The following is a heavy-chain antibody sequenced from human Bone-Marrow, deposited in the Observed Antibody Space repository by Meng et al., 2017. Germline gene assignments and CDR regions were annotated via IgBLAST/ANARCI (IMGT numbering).Heavy chain of an antibody. D-gene: IGHD4-11*01. V-gene: IGHV4-4*02. CDR3: ARGPTTMAHDFDY. CDR2: IYHSGST. J-gene: IGHJ4*02. Sequence: VQLQEPGPVLVKTSGTLSLTCSVSGGSISSSNWWSWVRQPPGKGLEWIGEIYHSGSTNYNPSLKSRVTISVDKSKNQFSLKLSSVTAADTAVYYCARGPTTMAHDFDYWGQGTLVTVSS. CDR1: GGSISSSNW.